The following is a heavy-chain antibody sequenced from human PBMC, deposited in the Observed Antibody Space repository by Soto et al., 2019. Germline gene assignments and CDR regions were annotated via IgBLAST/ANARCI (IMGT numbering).Heavy chain of an antibody. CDR3: ARDGVAVAGTWAGFDY. V-gene: IGHV6-1*01. Sequence: SQTLSLTCVISGDSVSSNSAAWNWIRQSPSRGLEWLGRTYYRSKWYNDYAVSVKSRITINPDTSKNQFSLQLNSVTPEDTAVYYCARDGVAVAGTWAGFDYWGQGTLVTVSS. J-gene: IGHJ4*02. CDR2: TYYRSKWYN. D-gene: IGHD6-19*01. CDR1: GDSVSSNSAA.